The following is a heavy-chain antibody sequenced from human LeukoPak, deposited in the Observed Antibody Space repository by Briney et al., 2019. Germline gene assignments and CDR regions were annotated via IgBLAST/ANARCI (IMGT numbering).Heavy chain of an antibody. CDR1: GYTFTSYG. V-gene: IGHV7-4-1*02. Sequence: VASVKVSCKASGYTFTSYGISWVRQAPGQGLEWMGWINTNTGNPTYAQGFTGRFVFSLDTSVSTAYLQISSLKAEDTAVYYCARASYYYGSGSYYVGGDYWGQGTLVTVSS. CDR3: ARASYYYGSGSYYVGGDY. J-gene: IGHJ4*02. CDR2: INTNTGNP. D-gene: IGHD3-10*01.